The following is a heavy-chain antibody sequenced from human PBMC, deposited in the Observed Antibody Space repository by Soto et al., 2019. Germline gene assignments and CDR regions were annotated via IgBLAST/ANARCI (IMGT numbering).Heavy chain of an antibody. Sequence: GGSLRLSCAASGFTFDQSWMNWVGQAPGKGLEWVASTEPNTGKKYYVDSVRGRFTISRDDPKSSLYLQMNSLRVEDTAVYECARGRGYNCFDLWGQGTLVTVAS. V-gene: IGHV3-7*01. CDR2: TEPNTGKK. CDR1: GFTFDQSW. J-gene: IGHJ5*02. CDR3: ARGRGYNCFDL.